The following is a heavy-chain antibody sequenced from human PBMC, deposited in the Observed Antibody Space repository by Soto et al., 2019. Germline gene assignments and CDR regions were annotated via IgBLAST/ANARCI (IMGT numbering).Heavy chain of an antibody. CDR2: ISSNGGST. V-gene: IGHV3-64D*08. CDR1: GFTFSRYA. CDR3: VKTVSGSAYYYYGMDV. Sequence: GGSLRLSCSASGFTFSRYAMHWVRQAPGKGLEYVSVISSNGGSTYYADSVKGRFTISRDNSKNTLDLQMSSLRAEDTAVYYCVKTVSGSAYYYYGMDVWGQGTTVTVSS. D-gene: IGHD2-15*01. J-gene: IGHJ6*02.